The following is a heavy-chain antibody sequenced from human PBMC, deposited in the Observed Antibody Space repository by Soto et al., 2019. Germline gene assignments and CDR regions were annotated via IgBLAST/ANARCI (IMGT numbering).Heavy chain of an antibody. CDR1: GLTFSSYA. D-gene: IGHD3-3*01. CDR3: ARDARDDFWSGYYGY. J-gene: IGHJ4*02. V-gene: IGHV3-23*01. CDR2: ISGSGGST. Sequence: PGGSLRLSCAASGLTFSSYAMSWVRQAPGKGLEWVSAISGSGGSTYYADSVKGRFTISRDNAKNSLYLQMNSLRAEDTAVYYCARDARDDFWSGYYGYWGQGTLVTVS.